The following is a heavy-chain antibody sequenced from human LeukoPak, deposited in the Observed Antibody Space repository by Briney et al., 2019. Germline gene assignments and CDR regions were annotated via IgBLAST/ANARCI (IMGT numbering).Heavy chain of an antibody. CDR1: GFTFSSYS. CDR3: ARDRGYCSGGSCYPALGDALDI. D-gene: IGHD2-15*01. Sequence: KPGGSLRLSCAASGFTFSSYSMNWVRQAPGKGLEWVSSISSSSSYIYYADSVKGRLTISRDNAKNSLYLQMNSLRAEDTAVYYCARDRGYCSGGSCYPALGDALDIWGQGTMVTVSS. V-gene: IGHV3-21*01. J-gene: IGHJ3*02. CDR2: ISSSSSYI.